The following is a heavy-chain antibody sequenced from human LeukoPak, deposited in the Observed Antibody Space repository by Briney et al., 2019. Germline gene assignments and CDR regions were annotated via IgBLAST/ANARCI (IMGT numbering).Heavy chain of an antibody. Sequence: GASVKVSCKASGYTFTGYYMHWVRQAPGQGLEWMGWINPNSGGTNYAQKFQGRVTMTRDTSISTAYMELRRLRSDDTAVYYCARRGITMVRGVIITVGYYYYYMDVWGKGTTVTVSS. CDR2: INPNSGGT. V-gene: IGHV1-2*02. D-gene: IGHD3-10*01. CDR3: ARRGITMVRGVIITVGYYYYYMDV. CDR1: GYTFTGYY. J-gene: IGHJ6*03.